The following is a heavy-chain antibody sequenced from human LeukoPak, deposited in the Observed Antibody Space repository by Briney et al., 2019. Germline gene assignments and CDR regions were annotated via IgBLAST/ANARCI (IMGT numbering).Heavy chain of an antibody. CDR2: ITATSSYI. CDR3: ARPAAAIPPY. D-gene: IGHD6-13*01. J-gene: IGHJ4*02. CDR1: GFTFSSYS. Sequence: GVSLRLSCAVSGFTFSSYSMNWVRQTPGKGLEWVSSITATSSYIYYADSVRGRFTIPRDNAKNSLYLQMNRLRAEDTAVYYCARPAAAIPPYWGQGTLVTVSS. V-gene: IGHV3-21*01.